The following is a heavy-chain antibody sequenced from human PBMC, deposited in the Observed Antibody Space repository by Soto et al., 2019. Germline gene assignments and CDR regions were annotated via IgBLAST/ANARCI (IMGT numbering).Heavy chain of an antibody. V-gene: IGHV3-30*18. CDR2: MSWDGSDE. CDR1: RSPFSIYG. D-gene: IGHD3-22*01. CDR3: AKDRYYYDSSGYYFPPWFDP. Sequence: GGSLSSSCSFSRSPFSIYGIPCAPHDPGQGRVWVAVMSWDGSDEFYEETVKGRFTVSRDNSRNTLYLQMNSLRPEDTAVYYCAKDRYYYDSSGYYFPPWFDPWGQATLVTVSS. J-gene: IGHJ5*02.